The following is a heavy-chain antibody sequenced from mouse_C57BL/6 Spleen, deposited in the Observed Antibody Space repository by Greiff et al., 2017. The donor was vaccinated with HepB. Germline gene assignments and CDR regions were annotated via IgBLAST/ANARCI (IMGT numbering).Heavy chain of an antibody. CDR3: ARLGVVAIDS. CDR2: INPNNGGT. V-gene: IGHV1-26*01. J-gene: IGHJ2*01. Sequence: EVQLQQSGPELVKPGASVKISCKASGYTFTDYYMNWVKQSHGKSLEWIGDINPNNGGTSYNQKFKGKATLTVDKSSSTAYMELRSLTSEDSAIYFWARLGVVAIDSWCQGTTLAVAS. D-gene: IGHD1-1*01. CDR1: GYTFTDYY.